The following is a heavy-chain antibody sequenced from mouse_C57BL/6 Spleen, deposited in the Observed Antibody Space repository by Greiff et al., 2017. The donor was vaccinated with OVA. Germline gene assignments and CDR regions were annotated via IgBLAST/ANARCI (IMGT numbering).Heavy chain of an antibody. V-gene: IGHV1-55*01. CDR1: GYTFTSYW. D-gene: IGHD2-3*01. Sequence: LVESGAELVKPGASVKMSCKASGYTFTSYWITWVKQRPGQGLEWIGDIYPGSGSTNYNEKFKSKATLTVDTSSSTAYMQLSSLTSEDSAVYYCAKAYDGYPAWFAYWGQGTLVTVSA. CDR2: IYPGSGST. J-gene: IGHJ3*01. CDR3: AKAYDGYPAWFAY.